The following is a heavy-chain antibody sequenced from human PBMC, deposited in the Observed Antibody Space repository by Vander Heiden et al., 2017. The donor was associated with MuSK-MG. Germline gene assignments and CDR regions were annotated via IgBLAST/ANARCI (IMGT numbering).Heavy chain of an antibody. CDR1: GFPFRTYW. CDR3: ARGISPGGYYYGSGSSDY. CDR2: INSDESTT. D-gene: IGHD3-10*01. J-gene: IGHJ4*02. V-gene: IGHV3-74*01. Sequence: EVPLVESGGGLVQPGGSLRLSCAASGFPFRTYWLHWVRQAPGKGLVWVSRINSDESTTTYADSVKGRFTISRDNAKNTLYLKMNSLRAEDTAVYYCARGISPGGYYYGSGSSDYWGQGTLVTVSS.